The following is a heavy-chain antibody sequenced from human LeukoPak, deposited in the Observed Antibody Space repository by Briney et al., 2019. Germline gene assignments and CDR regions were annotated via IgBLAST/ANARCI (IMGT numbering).Heavy chain of an antibody. CDR1: GFTFSSYN. D-gene: IGHD2/OR15-2a*01. V-gene: IGHV3-21*01. J-gene: IGHJ5*02. CDR3: ARSPTFRGWFDP. CDR2: ISIGTSFI. Sequence: GGSLRLSCAASGFTFSSYNMNWVRQAPGKGLEWVAYISIGTSFIYYADSVKGRFTISRDNAKNSLYLQVNSLRAEDTAVYYCARSPTFRGWFDPWGQGALVTVSS.